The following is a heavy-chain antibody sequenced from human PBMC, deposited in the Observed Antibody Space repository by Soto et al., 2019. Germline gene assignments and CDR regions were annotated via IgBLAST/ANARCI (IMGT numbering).Heavy chain of an antibody. D-gene: IGHD2-2*01. J-gene: IGHJ6*02. CDR1: AYTFTNYG. CDR3: ARGASCSSASCYDNFHYGLAV. Sequence: ASVKVSCKASAYTFTNYGITWVRQAPGQGLEWMGWITASNGNTNYAREIQGRLTLTRDTSRSTAYMELRSLRSDDTAVYYCARGASCSSASCYDNFHYGLAVWGQGTTVTVSS. V-gene: IGHV1-18*01. CDR2: ITASNGNT.